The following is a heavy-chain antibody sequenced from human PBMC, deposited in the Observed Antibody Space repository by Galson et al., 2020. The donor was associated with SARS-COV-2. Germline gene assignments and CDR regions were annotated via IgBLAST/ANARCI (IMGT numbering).Heavy chain of an antibody. CDR2: ISGSGGST. V-gene: IGHV3-23*01. CDR3: SKAPGSEIYPYYFDY. J-gene: IGHJ4*02. D-gene: IGHD3-10*01. Sequence: GESLKISCAASGFTITNYAMSWVRQAPGKGLEWVSAISGSGGSTFYADSVKGRFTISRDISKNTLYLQMNSLRAEDTAIYYCSKAPGSEIYPYYFDYWGQGTLVTVSS. CDR1: GFTITNYA.